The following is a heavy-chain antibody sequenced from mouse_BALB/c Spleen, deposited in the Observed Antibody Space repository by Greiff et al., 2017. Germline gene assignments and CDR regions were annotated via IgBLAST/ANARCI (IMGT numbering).Heavy chain of an antibody. D-gene: IGHD1-2*01. CDR1: GDSITSGY. V-gene: IGHV3-8*02. CDR3: ARSHYYGYVGAMDY. Sequence: EVQLQQSGPSLVKPSQTLSLTCSVTGDSITSGYWNWIRKFPGNKLEYMGYISYSGSTYYNPSLKSRISITRDTSKNQYYLQLNSVTTEDTATYYCARSHYYGYVGAMDYWGQGTSVTVSS. CDR2: ISYSGST. J-gene: IGHJ4*01.